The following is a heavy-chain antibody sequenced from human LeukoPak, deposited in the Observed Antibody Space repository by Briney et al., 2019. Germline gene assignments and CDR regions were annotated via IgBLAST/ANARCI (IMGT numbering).Heavy chain of an antibody. CDR1: GFTFRSYA. Sequence: PRGSLRLSCAASGFTFRSYAMHWVRQAPGKGLEYVSAISSNGGSTYYANSVKGRFTISRDNSKNTLYLQMGSLRAEDTAVYYCAELGITMIGGVWGKGTTVTISS. CDR2: ISSNGGST. CDR3: AELGITMIGGV. V-gene: IGHV3-64*01. D-gene: IGHD3-10*02. J-gene: IGHJ6*04.